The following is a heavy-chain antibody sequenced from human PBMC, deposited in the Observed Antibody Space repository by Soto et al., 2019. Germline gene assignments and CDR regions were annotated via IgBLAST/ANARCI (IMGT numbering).Heavy chain of an antibody. CDR1: GGSISSHY. CDR3: ARDRDDYIWGSYPPLGAFDI. D-gene: IGHD3-16*02. V-gene: IGHV4-59*11. CDR2: IYYSGST. J-gene: IGHJ3*02. Sequence: PSETLSLTCTVSGGSISSHYWSWIRQPPGKGLEWIGYIYYSGSTNYNPSLKSRVTISVDTSKNQFSLKLSSVTAADTAVYYCARDRDDYIWGSYPPLGAFDIWGQGTMVTVSS.